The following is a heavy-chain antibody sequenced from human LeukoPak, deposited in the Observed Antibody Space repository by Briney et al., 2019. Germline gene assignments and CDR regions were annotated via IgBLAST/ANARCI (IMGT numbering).Heavy chain of an antibody. J-gene: IGHJ4*02. Sequence: GGSLRLSCAASGFTLSSYAMHWVRQAPGKGLEWVAVISYDGSNKYYADSVKGRFTISRDNSKNTLYLQMNSLRAEDTAVYYCARAVAVYWGQGTLVTVSS. V-gene: IGHV3-30-3*01. CDR2: ISYDGSNK. D-gene: IGHD6-19*01. CDR3: ARAVAVY. CDR1: GFTLSSYA.